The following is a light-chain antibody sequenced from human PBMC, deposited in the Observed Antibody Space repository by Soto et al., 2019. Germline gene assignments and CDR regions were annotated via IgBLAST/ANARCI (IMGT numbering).Light chain of an antibody. CDR3: QQSYSPPPVP. Sequence: DIQMTQSPSSLSASVGDRVTITCRASQSINRFLNWYQQKPGKAPKLLIYAASSLQSGVPSRFSGSGSGTDFTLTISSLQPEDFATYYCQQSYSPPPVPFGQGTRLEI. V-gene: IGKV1-39*01. CDR2: AAS. J-gene: IGKJ5*01. CDR1: QSINRF.